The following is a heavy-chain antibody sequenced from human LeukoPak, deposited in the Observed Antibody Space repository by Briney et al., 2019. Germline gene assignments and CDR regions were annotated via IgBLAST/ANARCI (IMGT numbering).Heavy chain of an antibody. CDR3: ARDPQVYGDFDNWFDP. CDR2: INPNSGGT. Sequence: ASVKVSCKASGYTFTGYYMHWVRQAPGQGLEWMGWINPNSGGTNYAQKFQSRVTMTRDTSISTAYMELRSLRSDDTAVYYCARDPQVYGDFDNWFDPWGQGTLVTVSS. D-gene: IGHD4-17*01. CDR1: GYTFTGYY. V-gene: IGHV1-2*02. J-gene: IGHJ5*02.